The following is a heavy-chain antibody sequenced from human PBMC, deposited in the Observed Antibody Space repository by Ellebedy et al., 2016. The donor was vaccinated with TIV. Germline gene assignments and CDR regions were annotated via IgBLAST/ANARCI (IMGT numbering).Heavy chain of an antibody. CDR1: GGSVSSSSNY. Sequence: MPSETLSLTCTVSGGSVSSSSNYWAWIRQPPGKGLEWIGSIYYTGTTYYNPSLKSRVTISVDTSKNQFSLKLSSVTAADTAVYYCARHSTRRQLWLEPFDYWGQGILVTVSS. D-gene: IGHD5-18*01. V-gene: IGHV4-39*01. CDR3: ARHSTRRQLWLEPFDY. CDR2: IYYTGTT. J-gene: IGHJ4*02.